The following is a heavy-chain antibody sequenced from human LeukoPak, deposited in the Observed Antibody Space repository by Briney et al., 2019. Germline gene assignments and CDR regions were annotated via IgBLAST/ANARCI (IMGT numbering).Heavy chain of an antibody. CDR1: GYTLTELS. D-gene: IGHD3-3*01. J-gene: IGHJ3*02. V-gene: IGHV1-2*02. CDR2: INPNSGGT. Sequence: ASVKVSCKVSGYTLTELSMHWVRQAPGQGLEWMGWINPNSGGTNYAQKFQGRVTMTRDTSISTAYMELSRLRSDDTAVYYCAREPLGAFDIWGQGTMVTVSS. CDR3: AREPLGAFDI.